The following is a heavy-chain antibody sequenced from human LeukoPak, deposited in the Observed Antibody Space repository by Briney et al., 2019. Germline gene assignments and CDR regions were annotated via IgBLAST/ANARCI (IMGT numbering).Heavy chain of an antibody. CDR1: GFTFSNYA. CDR2: ISYDGSSK. V-gene: IGHV3-30-3*01. Sequence: PGGSLRLSCAASGFTFSNYAILWVRQAPGKGLEWVAVISYDGSSKNFADSVKGRFTISRDNSKNTLYLQMNSLRVEDTAVYYCASTLAGNIDYWGQGTLVTVSS. J-gene: IGHJ4*02. D-gene: IGHD6-19*01. CDR3: ASTLAGNIDY.